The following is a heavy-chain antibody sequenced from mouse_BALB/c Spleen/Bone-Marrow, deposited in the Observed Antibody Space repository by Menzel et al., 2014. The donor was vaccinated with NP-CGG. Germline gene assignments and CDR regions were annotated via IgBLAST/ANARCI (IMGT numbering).Heavy chain of an antibody. V-gene: IGHV1-69*02. CDR2: IYPSDSYT. D-gene: IGHD2-10*02. J-gene: IGHJ4*01. CDR3: TRQYGNYYAMDY. CDR1: GYTFPSYW. Sequence: QVQLQQFGAELVRPGASVKVSCKASGYTFPSYWINWVKQRPGQGLEWIGNIYPSDSYTNYNQNFKDKATLTVDKSSSTAYMQLSSPTSEDSAVYYCTRQYGNYYAMDYWGQGTSVTVSS.